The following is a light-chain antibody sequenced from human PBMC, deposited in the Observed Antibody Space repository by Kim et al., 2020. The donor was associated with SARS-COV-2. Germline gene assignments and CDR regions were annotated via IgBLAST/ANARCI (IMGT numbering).Light chain of an antibody. J-gene: IGLJ2*01. V-gene: IGLV2-8*01. CDR3: SSYAGSNDLV. CDR2: EVT. Sequence: GQSAPISVTGTSSDVGGYVSVSWYQHHPGKAPKLIIYEVTKRPSRVPDRFSGSKSGNTASLTVSGLQAEDEADYYCSSYAGSNDLVFGGGTQLTVL. CDR1: SSDVGGYVS.